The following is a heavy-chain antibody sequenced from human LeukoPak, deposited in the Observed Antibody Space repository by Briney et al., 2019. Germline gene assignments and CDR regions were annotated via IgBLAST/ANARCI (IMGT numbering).Heavy chain of an antibody. V-gene: IGHV2-5*01. D-gene: IGHD3-3*01. CDR1: GFSLSTSGVG. CDR3: AHRLDLPLETYYDFWSGYYAAFDY. Sequence: KESGPTLVKPTQTLTLTCTFSGFSLSTSGVGVGWIRQPPGKALEWLALIYWNDDNRYSPSLKSRLTITKDTSKNQVVLTMTNMDPVDTATYYCAHRLDLPLETYYDFWSGYYAAFDYWGQGTLVTVSS. CDR2: IYWNDDN. J-gene: IGHJ4*02.